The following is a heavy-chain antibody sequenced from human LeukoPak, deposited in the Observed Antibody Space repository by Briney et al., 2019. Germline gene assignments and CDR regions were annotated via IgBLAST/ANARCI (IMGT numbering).Heavy chain of an antibody. V-gene: IGHV4-31*03. Sequence: SQTLSLTCTVSGGSISSGGYYWSWVRQHPGKGLEWIGYIYYSGSTYYNPSLKSRVTISVDTSKNQFSLKLSSVTAADTAVYYCARSHYYDSSGYYGWGQGTLVTVSS. CDR1: GGSISSGGYY. CDR3: ARSHYYDSSGYYG. J-gene: IGHJ4*02. CDR2: IYYSGST. D-gene: IGHD3-22*01.